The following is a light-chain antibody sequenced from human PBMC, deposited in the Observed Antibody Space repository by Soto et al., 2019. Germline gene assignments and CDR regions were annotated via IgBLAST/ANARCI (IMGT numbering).Light chain of an antibody. V-gene: IGLV2-11*01. Sequence: QSALTHPRSFSGSRGQSVTVSCIGTSSDVGGYKSVSWYQQYPGKAPKLMIYDVSERPSGVPNRFSGSKSGNTASLTISGLQAEDEADYYCCSYVGSYSYVFGTGTKVTVL. CDR3: CSYVGSYSYV. J-gene: IGLJ1*01. CDR1: SSDVGGYKS. CDR2: DVS.